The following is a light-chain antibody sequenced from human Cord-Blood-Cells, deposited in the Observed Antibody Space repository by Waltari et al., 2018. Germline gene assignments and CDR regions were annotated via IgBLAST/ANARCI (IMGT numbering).Light chain of an antibody. V-gene: IGLV2-14*01. CDR1: SSDVRGYNY. J-gene: IGLJ3*02. Sequence: HSALTQPASVSGSPGQSITISCTGTSSDVRGYNYLPWYQQHPGKPPKRMIYEVSNRPSGVSNRCSGSKSGNTASLTSSGLQAEDEADYYCSSYTSSSTLVFGGGTKLTVL. CDR2: EVS. CDR3: SSYTSSSTLV.